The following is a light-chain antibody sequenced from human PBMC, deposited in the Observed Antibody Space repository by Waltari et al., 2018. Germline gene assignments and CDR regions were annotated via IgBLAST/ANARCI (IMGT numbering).Light chain of an antibody. J-gene: IGKJ2*01. CDR3: QQYGSSILYT. V-gene: IGKV3-20*01. CDR2: GAS. Sequence: EVVLPQSPDTLSFSPGERATLSCRASQSLTKRYLAWYQQKPGQAPMLLIYGASSRAPGIPNRFSGSGSGTDFTLTISRLEPEDFAVYYCQQYGSSILYTFGQGTKLEIK. CDR1: QSLTKRY.